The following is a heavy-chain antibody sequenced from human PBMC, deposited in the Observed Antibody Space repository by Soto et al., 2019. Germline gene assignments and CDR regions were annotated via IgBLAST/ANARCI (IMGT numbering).Heavy chain of an antibody. D-gene: IGHD5-12*01. V-gene: IGHV3-23*01. CDR1: GFSFIGYA. J-gene: IGHJ4*02. CDR2: ISGSGATT. CDR3: AKAQSGYTRLVFDY. Sequence: EVQLLESGGGLVQPGGSLRLSCAGSGFSFIGYAMTWVRQAPGKGLEWDSAISGSGATTYYADSVKGRFSISRDNSKNTLYLQMNSLGAEDTAVYYCAKAQSGYTRLVFDYWGEGTLVTVSS.